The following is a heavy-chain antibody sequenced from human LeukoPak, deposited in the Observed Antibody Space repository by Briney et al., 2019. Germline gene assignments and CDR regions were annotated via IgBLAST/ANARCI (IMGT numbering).Heavy chain of an antibody. V-gene: IGHV5-51*01. J-gene: IGHJ4*02. D-gene: IGHD5-18*01. Sequence: GESLNISCKGSEYSFTNYWIAWVRQVPGKGLEWMGIIYPGDSDTRYSPSFQGQVTISADKSISTAYLQWNSLKASDTAMYYCARRHKRGAYSYGVDYWGQGTLVTVSS. CDR3: ARRHKRGAYSYGVDY. CDR1: EYSFTNYW. CDR2: IYPGDSDT.